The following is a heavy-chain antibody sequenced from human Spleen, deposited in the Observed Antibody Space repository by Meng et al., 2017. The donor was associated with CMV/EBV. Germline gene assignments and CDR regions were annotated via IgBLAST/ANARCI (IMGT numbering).Heavy chain of an antibody. Sequence: SETLSLTCGVSGDSVSTTAYYWGWIRQSPGKGLQWIGNIFSRGTTFYNPSLESRATMSVNMSKNHFSPSLNSVTAADTAVYYCARFQFSRFRFHFDLWGQGMLVTVSS. J-gene: IGHJ4*02. CDR3: ARFQFSRFRFHFDL. V-gene: IGHV4-39*07. D-gene: IGHD3-3*01. CDR1: GDSVSTTAYY. CDR2: IFSRGTT.